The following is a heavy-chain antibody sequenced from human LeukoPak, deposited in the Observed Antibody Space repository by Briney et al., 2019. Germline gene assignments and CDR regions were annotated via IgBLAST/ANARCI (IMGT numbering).Heavy chain of an antibody. Sequence: GGSLRLSCAASGFTFSDYWMTWVRQAPGKGLEWVGNIMQDGSEKYHVDSVKGRFTISRDNAKNSVYLQMNSLRADDTAVYYCARISCSRSSCYGVYDYWGQGSMVTVCS. J-gene: IGHJ4*02. D-gene: IGHD2-15*01. CDR3: ARISCSRSSCYGVYDY. CDR2: IMQDGSEK. V-gene: IGHV3-7*01. CDR1: GFTFSDYW.